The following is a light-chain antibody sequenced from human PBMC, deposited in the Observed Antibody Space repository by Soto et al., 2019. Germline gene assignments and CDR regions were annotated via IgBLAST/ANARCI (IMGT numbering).Light chain of an antibody. CDR2: AAS. Sequence: EIGMTQSPATLLLSTGETATLSCRASQSVRKNLAWYQQKPGQAPRLLIYAASRRATGIPDRFSGSGSGTDFTLTISRLEPEDFAVYYCQQYGSSPWTFGQGTKVDI. V-gene: IGKV3-20*01. CDR3: QQYGSSPWT. CDR1: QSVRKN. J-gene: IGKJ1*01.